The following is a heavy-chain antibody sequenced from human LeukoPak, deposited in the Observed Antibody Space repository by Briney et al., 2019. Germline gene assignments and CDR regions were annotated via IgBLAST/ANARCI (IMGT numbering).Heavy chain of an antibody. V-gene: IGHV4-59*11. CDR2: IFYSGTT. CDR3: ARDGDYVWGSYGMDA. Sequence: SETLSLTCTVSNDSISPLYWGWIRQPPGKGLEFIGYIFYSGTTNYNPSLKSRVIMSVDTSKSQFSLKLSSVTAADTAVYYCARDGDYVWGSYGMDAWGQGTTVTVSS. CDR1: NDSISPLY. D-gene: IGHD3-16*01. J-gene: IGHJ6*02.